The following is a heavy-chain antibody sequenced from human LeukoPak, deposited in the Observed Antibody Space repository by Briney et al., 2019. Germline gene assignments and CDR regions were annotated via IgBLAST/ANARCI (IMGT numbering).Heavy chain of an antibody. V-gene: IGHV4-61*01. D-gene: IGHD6-13*01. CDR2: IYYSGST. Sequence: SETLSLTCTVSGYSISSGYYWSWIRQPPGKGLELIGYIYYSGSTNYNPSLKSRVTISVDTSKNQFSLKLSSVTASDTAVYYCARLSPAAGTGYYFDYWGQGTLVTVSS. CDR1: GYSISSGYY. CDR3: ARLSPAAGTGYYFDY. J-gene: IGHJ4*02.